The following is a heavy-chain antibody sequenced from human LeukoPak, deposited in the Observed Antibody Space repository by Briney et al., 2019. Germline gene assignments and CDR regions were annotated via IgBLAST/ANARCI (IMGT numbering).Heavy chain of an antibody. Sequence: GGSLRLSCTAPGFIFSTYSMIWVRQAPGKGLEWVSSISSTSGNKYYADSVKGRFTISRDNAKNALYLQMNSLRAEDTAVYYCAKGDVSVTREFDYWGQGTLVTVSS. CDR1: GFIFSTYS. D-gene: IGHD7-27*01. J-gene: IGHJ4*02. CDR2: ISSTSGNK. CDR3: AKGDVSVTREFDY. V-gene: IGHV3-21*01.